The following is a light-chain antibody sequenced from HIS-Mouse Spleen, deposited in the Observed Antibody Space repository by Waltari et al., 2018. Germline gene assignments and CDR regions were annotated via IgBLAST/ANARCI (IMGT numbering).Light chain of an antibody. CDR2: DDS. CDR1: NLGSKS. V-gene: IGLV3-21*02. CDR3: QVWDSSSDHVV. Sequence: SYVLTKPPSVSAAPGQTDRITCGGNNLGSKSGHWYQQKPGQAPVLAVYDDSDRPSGIPELFSGSNSGNTATLTISRVEAGDEADYYCQVWDSSSDHVVFGGGTKLTVL. J-gene: IGLJ2*01.